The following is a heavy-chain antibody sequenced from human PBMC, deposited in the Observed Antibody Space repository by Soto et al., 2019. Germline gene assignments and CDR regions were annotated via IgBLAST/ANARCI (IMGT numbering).Heavy chain of an antibody. Sequence: PGGSLRLSCAASGFTFSSYAMSWVRQAPGKGLEWGSAISGRGGSTYYADSVKGRFTISRDNSKNTLYLQMNSLRAEDTAVYYCARANYDFWSGYYSYYYYYGMDVWGQGTTVTVSS. CDR2: ISGRGGST. CDR1: GFTFSSYA. D-gene: IGHD3-3*01. J-gene: IGHJ6*02. CDR3: ARANYDFWSGYYSYYYYYGMDV. V-gene: IGHV3-23*01.